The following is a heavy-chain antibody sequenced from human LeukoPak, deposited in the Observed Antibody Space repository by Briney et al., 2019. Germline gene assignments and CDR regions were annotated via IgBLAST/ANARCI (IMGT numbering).Heavy chain of an antibody. D-gene: IGHD2-2*01. J-gene: IGHJ4*02. CDR2: ISYDGSNK. V-gene: IGHV3-30*18. CDR3: AKGGVPVVSPAVN. CDR1: GFTFSSYG. Sequence: GRSLRLSCAASGFTFSSYGMHWVRQAPGKGLEWVAVISYDGSNKYYADSVKGRLTISRDNSKNTLYLQMNSLRAEDTAVYYCAKGGVPVVSPAVNWGQGTLVTVSS.